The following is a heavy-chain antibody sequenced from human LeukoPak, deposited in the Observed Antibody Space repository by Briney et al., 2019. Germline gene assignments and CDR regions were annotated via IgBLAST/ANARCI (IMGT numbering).Heavy chain of an antibody. CDR3: FLLLLWFGELYYNGMDV. J-gene: IGHJ6*04. Sequence: GGSLRLSCAASGFTFSSYAMSWVRQAPGKGLEWVSAISGSGGSTYYADSVKGRFTISRDNSKNTLYLQMNSLRAEDTAVYYCFLLLLWFGELYYNGMDVWGKGTTVTVSS. D-gene: IGHD3-10*01. CDR1: GFTFSSYA. V-gene: IGHV3-23*01. CDR2: ISGSGGST.